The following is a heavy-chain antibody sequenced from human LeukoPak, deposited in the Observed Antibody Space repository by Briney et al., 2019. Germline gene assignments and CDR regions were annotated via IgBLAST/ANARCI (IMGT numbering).Heavy chain of an antibody. V-gene: IGHV4-31*03. D-gene: IGHD1-26*01. CDR1: GGSISSGGYY. J-gene: IGHJ4*02. CDR2: IYYSGST. Sequence: SQTLSLTCTVSGGSISSGGYYWSWIRQRPGKGLEWIGYIYYSGSTYYNPSLKSRVTISVDTSKNQFSLKLSSVTAADTAVYYCARGRPYSGGYHLDYWGQGTLVTVS. CDR3: ARGRPYSGGYHLDY.